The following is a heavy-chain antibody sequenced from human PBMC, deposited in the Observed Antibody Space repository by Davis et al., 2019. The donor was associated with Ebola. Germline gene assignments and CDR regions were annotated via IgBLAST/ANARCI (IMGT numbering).Heavy chain of an antibody. D-gene: IGHD1-26*01. CDR2: INPSGGST. J-gene: IGHJ4*02. CDR1: GYTFTSYY. Sequence: ASVKVSCKASGYTFTSYYMHWVRQAPGQGLEWMGIINPSGGSTSYAQKFQGRVTMTRGTSTSTVYMELNSLRAEDTAVYYCAKAKKVGATNLPPPPIFDYWGQGTLVTVSS. V-gene: IGHV1-46*01. CDR3: AKAKKVGATNLPPPPIFDY.